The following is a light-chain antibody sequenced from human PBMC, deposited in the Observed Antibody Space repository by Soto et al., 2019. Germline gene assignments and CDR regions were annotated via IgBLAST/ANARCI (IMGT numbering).Light chain of an antibody. J-gene: IGLJ3*02. V-gene: IGLV2-8*01. CDR1: SSDVGAYNY. CDR3: TSHASSNIWV. Sequence: QSALTQPPSASGSPGQSVTISCTGTSSDVGAYNYVSWYQQYPGKAPKLMIYEVNKRPSAVPDRFSGSKSGMSASLTGSGLPPEVEADYHFTSHASSNIWVFGGATTLTVL. CDR2: EVN.